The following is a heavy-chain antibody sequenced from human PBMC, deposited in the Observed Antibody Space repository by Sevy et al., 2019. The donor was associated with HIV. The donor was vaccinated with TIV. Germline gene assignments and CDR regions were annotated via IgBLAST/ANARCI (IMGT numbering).Heavy chain of an antibody. CDR2: IYTSGRT. D-gene: IGHD1-26*01. J-gene: IGHJ6*02. CDR1: GDSISSGNHW. CDR3: ARDGIRRDYYHGMDV. Sequence: SETLSLTCTVSGDSISSGNHWWSWIRQPAGKGLEWIGRIYTSGRTIYNPVLRSRDTMSVDTSTNQFFLNLNSVTAADTAVYYCARDGIRRDYYHGMDVWGQGTTVTVSS. V-gene: IGHV4-61*02.